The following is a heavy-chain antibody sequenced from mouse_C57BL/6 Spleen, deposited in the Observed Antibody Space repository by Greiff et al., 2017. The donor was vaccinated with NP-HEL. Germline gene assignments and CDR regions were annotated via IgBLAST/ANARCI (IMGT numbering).Heavy chain of an antibody. V-gene: IGHV1-59*01. D-gene: IGHD2-14*01. CDR3: ARKGTTAPWFAY. Sequence: QVQLQQPGAELVRPGTSVKLSCKASGYTFTSYWMHWVKQRPGQGLEWIGVIDPSDSYTNYNQKFKGKATLTVDTSSSTAYMQLSSLTSEDSAVYCCARKGTTAPWFAYWGQGTLVTVSA. CDR2: IDPSDSYT. J-gene: IGHJ3*01. CDR1: GYTFTSYW.